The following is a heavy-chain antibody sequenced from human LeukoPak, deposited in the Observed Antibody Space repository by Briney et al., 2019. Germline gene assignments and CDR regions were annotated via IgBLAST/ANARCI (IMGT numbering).Heavy chain of an antibody. CDR1: GYTFTSYG. J-gene: IGHJ4*02. CDR3: ARGGSGYYDSSGYEDY. V-gene: IGHV1-18*01. D-gene: IGHD3-22*01. Sequence: ASVKVSCKASGYTFTSYGLSWVRHAPGQGLEWMGWISAYNGNTNYAQRLQGRVTMTTDTSTSTAYMELRSLRSDDTAVYYCARGGSGYYDSSGYEDYWGQGTLVTVSS. CDR2: ISAYNGNT.